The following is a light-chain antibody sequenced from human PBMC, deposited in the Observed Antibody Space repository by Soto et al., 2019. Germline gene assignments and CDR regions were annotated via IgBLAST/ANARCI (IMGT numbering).Light chain of an antibody. CDR1: ENIASY. CDR3: QQSYSTPRFS. Sequence: DMEMVQSPSSLSASVGDRVTLTCRASENIASYLNWYQQKPGRAPKLLIYASSTLHSGVPSRFSGQGYGTNFTLTINDLQPRDVAVYFCQQSYSTPRFSFGPGT. J-gene: IGKJ3*01. V-gene: IGKV1-39*01. CDR2: ASS.